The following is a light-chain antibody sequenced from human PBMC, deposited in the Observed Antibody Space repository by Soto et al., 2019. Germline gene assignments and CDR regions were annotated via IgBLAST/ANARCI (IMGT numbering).Light chain of an antibody. J-gene: IGKJ4*01. Sequence: EIVLTQSPGTLSLSPGERATLSCRASQSVSSSYLAWYQQKPGQAPRLLIYGASSRATGIQHRFSGSGSGTDFTLTISRLEPEDFAVYYCKQYGSSPLTFGGGTKVDIK. CDR3: KQYGSSPLT. CDR1: QSVSSSY. V-gene: IGKV3-20*01. CDR2: GAS.